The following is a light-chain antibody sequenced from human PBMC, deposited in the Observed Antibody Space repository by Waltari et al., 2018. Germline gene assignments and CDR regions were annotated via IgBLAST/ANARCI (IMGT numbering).Light chain of an antibody. J-gene: IGKJ1*01. CDR2: DAS. CDR1: QSVSSY. CDR3: QQRSNWLWT. Sequence: EIVLTQSPATLSLSPGERATLSCRASQSVSSYLAWYQQKPGQAPRLLFYDASNRATGIPAMFSGSGSGTDFTLTISSLEPEDFAVYYCQQRSNWLWTFGQGTKVEIK. V-gene: IGKV3-11*01.